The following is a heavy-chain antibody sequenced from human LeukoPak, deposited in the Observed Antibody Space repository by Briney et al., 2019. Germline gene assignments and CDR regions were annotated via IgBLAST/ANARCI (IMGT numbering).Heavy chain of an antibody. D-gene: IGHD3-10*01. CDR3: ARGAYYYGSGRDYFDY. Sequence: SETLSLTCTVSGGSISSYYWSWIRQPAGKGLEWIGRIYTSGSTNYNPSLKSRVTMSVDTSKNQFSLKLSSVTAADTAVYYCARGAYYYGSGRDYFDYWGQGTLVIVSS. CDR1: GGSISSYY. J-gene: IGHJ4*02. V-gene: IGHV4-4*07. CDR2: IYTSGST.